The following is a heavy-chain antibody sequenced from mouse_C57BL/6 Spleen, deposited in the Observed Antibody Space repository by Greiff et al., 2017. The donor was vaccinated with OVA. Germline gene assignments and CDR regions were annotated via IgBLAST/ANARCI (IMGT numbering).Heavy chain of an antibody. D-gene: IGHD2-5*01. Sequence: EVKLVESGGGLVQPGGSLSLSCAASGFTFTDYYMSWVRQPPGKALEWLGFIRNKANGYTTEYSASVKGRFTISRDNSQSILYLQMNALRAEDSATYYCARYPFYSNYAMDYWGQGTSVTVSS. J-gene: IGHJ4*01. CDR3: ARYPFYSNYAMDY. V-gene: IGHV7-3*01. CDR2: IRNKANGYTT. CDR1: GFTFTDYY.